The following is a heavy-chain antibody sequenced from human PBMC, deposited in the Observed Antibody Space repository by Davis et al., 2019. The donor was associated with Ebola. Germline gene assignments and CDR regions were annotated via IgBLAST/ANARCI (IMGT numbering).Heavy chain of an antibody. Sequence: KISCKASGGTFSSYAISWVRQAPGQGLEWMGGIIPIFGTANYAQKFQGRVTITADESTSTAYMELSSLRSEDTAVYYCARDPSSAALYGMDVWGQGTTVTVSS. CDR2: IIPIFGTA. V-gene: IGHV1-69*01. CDR3: ARDPSSAALYGMDV. D-gene: IGHD6-13*01. CDR1: GGTFSSYA. J-gene: IGHJ6*02.